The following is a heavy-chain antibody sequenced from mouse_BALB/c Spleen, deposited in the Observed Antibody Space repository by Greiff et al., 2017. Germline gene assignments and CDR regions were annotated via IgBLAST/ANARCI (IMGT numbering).Heavy chain of an antibody. CDR2: ISSGGSYT. J-gene: IGHJ2*01. CDR3: ARPSIYYDYDFDY. Sequence: DVKLVESGGDLVKPGGSLKLSCAASGFTFSSYGMSWVRQTPDKRLEWVATISSGGSYTYYPDSVKGRFTISRDNAKNTLYLQMSSLKSEDTAMYYCARPSIYYDYDFDYWGQGTTLTVSS. V-gene: IGHV5-6*02. CDR1: GFTFSSYG. D-gene: IGHD2-4*01.